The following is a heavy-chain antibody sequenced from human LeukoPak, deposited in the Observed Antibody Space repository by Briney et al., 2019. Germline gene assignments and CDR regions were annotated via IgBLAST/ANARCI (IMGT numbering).Heavy chain of an antibody. CDR3: ARASGSYGSGSYYYYGMDV. CDR2: IFHSGST. J-gene: IGHJ6*04. Sequence: MSSETLSLTCAVSGYSISSGYYWGWIRQPPGKGLEWIGSIFHSGSTYYNPSLKSRVNMSVDTSKNQISLKLSSVTAADTAVYYCARASGSYGSGSYYYYGMDVWGKGTTVTVSS. D-gene: IGHD3-10*01. CDR1: GYSISSGYY. V-gene: IGHV4-38-2*01.